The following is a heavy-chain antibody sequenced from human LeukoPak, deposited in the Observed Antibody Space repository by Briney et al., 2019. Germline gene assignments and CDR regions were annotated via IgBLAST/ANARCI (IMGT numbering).Heavy chain of an antibody. D-gene: IGHD6-13*01. Sequence: ASVKVSCKASGGTFSSYAISWVRQAPGQGLEWMGGIIPIFGTANYAQKFQGRVTMTRDTSISTAYMELSRLRSDDTAVYYCARMQDKAAGNDYWGQGTLVTVSS. J-gene: IGHJ4*02. CDR1: GGTFSSYA. CDR3: ARMQDKAAGNDY. CDR2: IIPIFGTA. V-gene: IGHV1-69*05.